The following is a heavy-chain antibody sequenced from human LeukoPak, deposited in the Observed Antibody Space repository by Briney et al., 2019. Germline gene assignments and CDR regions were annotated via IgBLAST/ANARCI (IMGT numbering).Heavy chain of an antibody. CDR3: ARRPDTGAAADYTLDI. CDR2: IFPGDSDT. D-gene: IGHD6-13*01. CDR1: GYSFNSYW. V-gene: IGHV5-51*01. J-gene: IGHJ4*02. Sequence: GASLKISSRGSGYSFNSYWIACVREMPGKGLEWIGFIFPGDSDTRYTPSFQGHVSFSVDKSMKTAYLQWSSLKSSDSAMYYCARRPDTGAAADYTLDIWGQGTLVTVSS.